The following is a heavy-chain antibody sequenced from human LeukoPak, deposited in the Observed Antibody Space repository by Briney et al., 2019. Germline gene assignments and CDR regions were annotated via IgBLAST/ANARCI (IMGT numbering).Heavy chain of an antibody. Sequence: PGGSLRLSCAASGFTFSDYYMTWIRQAPGKGLEWISFISSSGDSLYYADSVEGRFTISRDNAKDSVYLQVNSLRAEDTAVYYCAREVVIVPDYYYYGLDVWGQGTTVTVSS. CDR3: AREVVIVPDYYYYGLDV. CDR2: ISSSGDSL. D-gene: IGHD2/OR15-2a*01. CDR1: GFTFSDYY. J-gene: IGHJ6*02. V-gene: IGHV3-11*01.